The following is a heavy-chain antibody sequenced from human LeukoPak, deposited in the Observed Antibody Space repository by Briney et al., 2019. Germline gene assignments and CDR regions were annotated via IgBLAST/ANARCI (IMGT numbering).Heavy chain of an antibody. CDR3: ASTPYSSSWYNYYYYMDV. Sequence: SETLSLTCTVSGYSISSGYYWGWIRQPPGKGLEWIGSIYHSGSTYYNPSLKSRVTISVDTSKNQFSLKLSSVTAADTAVYYCASTPYSSSWYNYYYYMDVWGKGTTVTVSS. J-gene: IGHJ6*03. V-gene: IGHV4-38-2*02. CDR1: GYSISSGYY. CDR2: IYHSGST. D-gene: IGHD6-13*01.